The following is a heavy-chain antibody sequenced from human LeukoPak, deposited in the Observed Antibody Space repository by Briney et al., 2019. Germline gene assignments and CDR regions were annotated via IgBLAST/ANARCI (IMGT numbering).Heavy chain of an antibody. V-gene: IGHV5-51*01. J-gene: IGHJ3*02. CDR2: IYPGDSDT. Sequence: GESLKISCKGSGYSFTSYWIGWVRQMPGKGLEWMGIIYPGDSDTRYSPSFQGQVTISADKSISTDYLQWSSLKASDTAMYYCARFGKNAYDSSGYYPDAFDIWGQGTMVTVSS. CDR3: ARFGKNAYDSSGYYPDAFDI. D-gene: IGHD3-22*01. CDR1: GYSFTSYW.